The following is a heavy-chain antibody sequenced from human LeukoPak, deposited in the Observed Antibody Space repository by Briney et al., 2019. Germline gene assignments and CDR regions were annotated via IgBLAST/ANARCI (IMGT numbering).Heavy chain of an antibody. Sequence: GGSLRLSCAASGFTFSDYYMSWIRQAPGKGLEWVSYISSSGSTIYYADSVKGRFTISRDNAKNSLYLQMNSLRAEDTAVYYCASPLTQLVDAFDIWGQGTVVTVSS. J-gene: IGHJ3*02. D-gene: IGHD6-6*01. V-gene: IGHV3-11*04. CDR3: ASPLTQLVDAFDI. CDR1: GFTFSDYY. CDR2: ISSSGSTI.